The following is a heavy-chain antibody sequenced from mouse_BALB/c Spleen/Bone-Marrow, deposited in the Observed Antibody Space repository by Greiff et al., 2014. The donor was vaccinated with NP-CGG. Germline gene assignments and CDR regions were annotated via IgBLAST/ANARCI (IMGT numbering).Heavy chain of an antibody. V-gene: IGHV5-4*02. CDR2: ISDGGGYT. CDR1: GFTFSDYY. J-gene: IGHJ4*01. D-gene: IGHD2-10*02. Sequence: EVQGVESGGGLVKPGGSLKLSCAASGFTFSDYYMYWVRQTPEKRLEWVATISDGGGYTYYPDSVWGRFTISRDNAKNNLYLQMSSLKSEDTAMYYCARSGGRYGAMDYWGQGTSVTVFS. CDR3: ARSGGRYGAMDY.